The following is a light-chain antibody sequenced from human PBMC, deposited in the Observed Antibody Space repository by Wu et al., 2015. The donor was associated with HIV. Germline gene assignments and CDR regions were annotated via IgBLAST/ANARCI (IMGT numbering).Light chain of an antibody. Sequence: EIVLTQSPGTLSLSPGESATLSCRASQSGSSSYFAWYQQKPGQAPRLLIYGASNRGTDIPDRFSGSGSGTDFTLTISRLEPEDFAVYYCQQYGSAFGQGTRLEIK. J-gene: IGKJ5*01. V-gene: IGKV3-20*01. CDR2: GAS. CDR1: QSGSSSY. CDR3: QQYGSA.